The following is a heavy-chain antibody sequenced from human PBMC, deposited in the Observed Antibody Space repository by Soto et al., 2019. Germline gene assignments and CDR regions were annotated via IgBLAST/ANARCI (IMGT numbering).Heavy chain of an antibody. D-gene: IGHD2-2*03. Sequence: EVQLLESGGGLVQPGGSLRLSCAASGFTFSSYTMNWVRQAPGKGLEWVSTISGSGGRTYYADSVKGRFTISRDDSKNTLYLQMNSRRVEDTAVYYCAKNGSPWGQGTLVTVSS. J-gene: IGHJ5*02. CDR3: AKNGSP. CDR2: ISGSGGRT. CDR1: GFTFSSYT. V-gene: IGHV3-23*01.